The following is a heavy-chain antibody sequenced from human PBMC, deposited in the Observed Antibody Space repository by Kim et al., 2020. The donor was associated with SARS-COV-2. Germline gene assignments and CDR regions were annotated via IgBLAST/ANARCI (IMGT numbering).Heavy chain of an antibody. Sequence: GGSLRLSCSASGFPFSIYTMHWVRQAPGKGLVWVSRINGDGTTKPYADSVKGRFTISRDNAKNTLHLQMNSLGAEDTAVYYCTRSVQWGLDSWGQGILVTVSS. D-gene: IGHD1-26*01. V-gene: IGHV3-74*01. J-gene: IGHJ4*02. CDR3: TRSVQWGLDS. CDR2: INGDGTTK. CDR1: GFPFSIYT.